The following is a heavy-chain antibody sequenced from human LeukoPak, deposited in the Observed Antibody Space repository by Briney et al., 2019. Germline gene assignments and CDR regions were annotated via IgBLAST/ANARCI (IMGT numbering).Heavy chain of an antibody. D-gene: IGHD6-13*01. V-gene: IGHV4-59*01. J-gene: IGHJ4*02. CDR1: GGSISSYY. CDR2: IYYSGST. CDR3: ASSRGYFDY. Sequence: SETLSLTYTVSGGSISSYYWSWIRQPPGKGLEWIGYIYYSGSTNYNPSLKSRVTISVDTSKNQFSLKLSSVTAADTALYYCASSRGYFDYWGQGTLVTVSS.